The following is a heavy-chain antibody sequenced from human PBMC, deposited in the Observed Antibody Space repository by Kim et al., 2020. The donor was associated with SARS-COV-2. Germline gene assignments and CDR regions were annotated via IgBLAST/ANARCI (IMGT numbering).Heavy chain of an antibody. CDR1: GFTFSSYG. J-gene: IGHJ4*02. CDR3: AKGTIGAGSGWYSY. CDR2: ISYDGSNK. V-gene: IGHV3-30*18. Sequence: GGSLRLSCAASGFTFSSYGMHWVRQAPGKGLEWVAVISYDGSNKYYADSVKGRFTISRDNSKNTLYLQMNSLRAEDTAVYYCAKGTIGAGSGWYSYWGQGTLVTVSS. D-gene: IGHD6-19*01.